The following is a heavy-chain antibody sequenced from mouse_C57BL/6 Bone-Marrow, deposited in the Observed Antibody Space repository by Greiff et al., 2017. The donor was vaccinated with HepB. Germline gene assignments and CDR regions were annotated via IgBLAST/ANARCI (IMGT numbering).Heavy chain of an antibody. V-gene: IGHV3-6*01. D-gene: IGHD3-3*01. CDR3: ARDGDVRFAY. CDR2: ISYDGSN. Sequence: EVQLVESGPGLVKPSQSLSLTCSVTGYSITSGYYWNWIRQFPGNKLEWMGYISYDGSNNYNPSLKNRISITRDTSKNQFFLKLNSVTTEDTATYYCARDGDVRFAYWGQGTLVTVSA. CDR1: GYSITSGYY. J-gene: IGHJ3*01.